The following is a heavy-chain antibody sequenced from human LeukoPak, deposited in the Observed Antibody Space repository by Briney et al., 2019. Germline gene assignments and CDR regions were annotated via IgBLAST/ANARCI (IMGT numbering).Heavy chain of an antibody. CDR3: ARAKACSSTTCPSDI. CDR2: INWNSGNT. V-gene: IGHV3-20*04. D-gene: IGHD2-2*01. CDR1: GFTFSSYG. J-gene: IGHJ3*02. Sequence: GGSLRLSCAASGFTFSSYGMSWVRQVPGKGLEWVSGINWNSGNTGYADSVKGRFTISRDNAKNSLYLQMNDLRAEDTALYYCARAKACSSTTCPSDIWGLGTMVTVSS.